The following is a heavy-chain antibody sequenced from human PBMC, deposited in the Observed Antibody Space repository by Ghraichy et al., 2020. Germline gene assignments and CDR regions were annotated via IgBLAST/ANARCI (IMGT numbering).Heavy chain of an antibody. CDR1: GGSISSGGYS. CDR2: IYHSGST. V-gene: IGHV4-30-2*01. CDR3: ARGIAAAGPLRGWFDP. Sequence: SETLSLTCAVSGGSISSGGYSWSWIRQPPGKGLEWIGYIYHSGSTYYNPSLKSRVTILEDRSKNQFSLKLSSVTAADTAVYYCARGIAAAGPLRGWFDPWGQGTLVTVSS. D-gene: IGHD6-13*01. J-gene: IGHJ5*02.